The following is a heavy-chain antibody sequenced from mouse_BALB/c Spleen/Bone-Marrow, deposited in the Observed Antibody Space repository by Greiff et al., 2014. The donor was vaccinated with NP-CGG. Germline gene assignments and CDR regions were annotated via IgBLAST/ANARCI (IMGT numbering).Heavy chain of an antibody. D-gene: IGHD3-2*01. CDR3: ARSGDSSGYGFAY. Sequence: QVHVKQSGPELVKPGALVKISCKASGYTFTSYDINWVKQRPGQGLEWIGWIYPGDGSTKYNEKFKGEATLTADKSSSTAYMQLSSLTSENSAVYFCARSGDSSGYGFAYWGQGALVTVSA. CDR1: GYTFTSYD. J-gene: IGHJ3*01. V-gene: IGHV1S56*01. CDR2: IYPGDGST.